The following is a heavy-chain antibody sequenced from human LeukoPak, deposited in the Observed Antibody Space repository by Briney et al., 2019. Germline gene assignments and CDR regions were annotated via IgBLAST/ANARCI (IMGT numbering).Heavy chain of an antibody. CDR1: GFTFRNYA. D-gene: IGHD3-3*01. CDR2: ISGSGDSV. J-gene: IGHJ6*02. Sequence: GGSLRLSCAASGFTFRNYAMAWVRQAQGKGLECVSAISGSGDSVRYADSVKGRFTISRDNSKNTLYLQMNNLRAEDTAPYYCARDFWATNYYYGMDVWGQGTTVTVSS. CDR3: ARDFWATNYYYGMDV. V-gene: IGHV3-23*01.